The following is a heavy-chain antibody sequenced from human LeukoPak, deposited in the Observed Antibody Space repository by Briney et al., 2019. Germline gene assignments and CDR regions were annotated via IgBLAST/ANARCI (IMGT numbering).Heavy chain of an antibody. CDR1: GFTFSSYG. Sequence: GGSLRLSCAASGFTFSSYGMHWVRQAPGKGLEWVAVIWYDGSNKYYADSVKGRFTISRDNSKNTLYLQMNSLRAEDTAVYYCARDYEAYYYYYYYGMDVWGQGTTVTVSS. J-gene: IGHJ6*02. CDR2: IWYDGSNK. D-gene: IGHD1-26*01. V-gene: IGHV3-33*08. CDR3: ARDYEAYYYYYYYGMDV.